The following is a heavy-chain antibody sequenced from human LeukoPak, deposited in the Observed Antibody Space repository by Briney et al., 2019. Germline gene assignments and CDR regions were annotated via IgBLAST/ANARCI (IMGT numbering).Heavy chain of an antibody. J-gene: IGHJ6*02. CDR1: GYTFPSYG. V-gene: IGHV1-18*01. D-gene: IGHD2-21*02. Sequence: GASVKVSCKASGYTFPSYGISWVRQAPGQGLEWLGWINVHKGNTEYAQKVQDRVTITTDTSTTTAYMEVRDLTSDDTAVYYCARDMGPVTPTPEYFYYYGMEVWGQGTTVTVSS. CDR2: INVHKGNT. CDR3: ARDMGPVTPTPEYFYYYGMEV.